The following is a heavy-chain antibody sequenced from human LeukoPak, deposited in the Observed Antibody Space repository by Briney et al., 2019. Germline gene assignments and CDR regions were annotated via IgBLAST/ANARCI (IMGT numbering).Heavy chain of an antibody. Sequence: PSETLSLTCAVSGGSISSGGYSWSWIRQPPGKGLEWIGYIYHSGSTYYNPSLKSRVTISVDRSKNQFSLKLSSVTAADTAVYYCARGSKPSIVVVPAGAFDIWGQGTMVTVPS. J-gene: IGHJ3*02. V-gene: IGHV4-30-2*01. CDR3: ARGSKPSIVVVPAGAFDI. CDR2: IYHSGST. D-gene: IGHD2-2*01. CDR1: GGSISSGGYS.